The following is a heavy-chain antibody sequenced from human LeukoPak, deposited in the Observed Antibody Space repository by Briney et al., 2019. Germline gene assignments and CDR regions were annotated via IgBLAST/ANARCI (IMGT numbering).Heavy chain of an antibody. CDR3: TRDLSGADDH. J-gene: IGHJ4*02. CDR1: EFTFSRYW. Sequence: GGSLRLSCAASEFTFSRYWMHWVRQTPGKGLVWVSRINVDGGVTNYADSVKGPFTISRDNAKNTLYLQMSSLTAEYTATYYCTRDLSGADDHWAQGTLVTVFS. CDR2: INVDGGVT. D-gene: IGHD7-27*01. V-gene: IGHV3-74*01.